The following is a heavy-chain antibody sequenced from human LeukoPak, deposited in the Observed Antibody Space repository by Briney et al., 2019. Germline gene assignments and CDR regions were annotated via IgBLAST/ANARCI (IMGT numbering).Heavy chain of an antibody. CDR3: ARSDILTGYYFRFDP. Sequence: SETLSLTCAVYGGSFSGYYWSWIRQPPGKGLEWIGEINHSGSTNYNPSLKSRVTISVATSKNQFSLKLSSVTAADTAVYYCARSDILTGYYFRFDPWGQGTLVTVSS. CDR2: INHSGST. J-gene: IGHJ5*02. CDR1: GGSFSGYY. V-gene: IGHV4-34*01. D-gene: IGHD3-9*01.